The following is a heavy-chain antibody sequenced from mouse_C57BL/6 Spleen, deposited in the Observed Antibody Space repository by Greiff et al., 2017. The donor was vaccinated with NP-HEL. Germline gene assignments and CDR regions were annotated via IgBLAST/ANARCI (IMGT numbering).Heavy chain of an antibody. CDR1: GYTFTSYT. J-gene: IGHJ2*01. V-gene: IGHV1-4*01. CDR2: INPSSGYT. Sequence: QVQLQQSGAELARPGASVKMSCKASGYTFTSYTMHWVKQRPGQGLEWIGYINPSSGYTKYNQKFKDKATLTADKSSSTAYMQLSSLTSEDAAVYYCARLGGNYPFDYWGQGTTLTVSS. CDR3: ARLGGNYPFDY. D-gene: IGHD2-1*01.